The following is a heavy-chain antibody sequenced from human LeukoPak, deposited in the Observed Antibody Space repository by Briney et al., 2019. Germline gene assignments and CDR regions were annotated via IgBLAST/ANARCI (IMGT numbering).Heavy chain of an antibody. J-gene: IGHJ4*02. D-gene: IGHD2-2*01. Sequence: GGSLRLSCAASGFTFSSYSMNWVRQAPGKGLGWVSSISSSSSYIYYADSVKGRFTISRDNAKNSLYLQMNSLRAEDTAVYYCAKGASDIVVVTSIYYFDYWGQGTLVTVSS. CDR1: GFTFSSYS. CDR2: ISSSSSYI. V-gene: IGHV3-21*01. CDR3: AKGASDIVVVTSIYYFDY.